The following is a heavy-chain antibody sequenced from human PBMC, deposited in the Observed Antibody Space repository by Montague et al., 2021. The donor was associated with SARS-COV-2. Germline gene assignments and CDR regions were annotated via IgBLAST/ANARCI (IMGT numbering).Heavy chain of an antibody. V-gene: IGHV4-34*01. CDR3: ARFAYRLLFIASYYGMAV. J-gene: IGHJ6*02. CDR1: GESFSGYY. CDR2: ISHSGST. Sequence: SETLSLTCAVYGESFSGYYWSCILQPPGKGLEWIVGISHSGSTTYNPSLKSRVTISIDTSTNKFSLKLSSVPAADMAVNYCARFAYRLLFIASYYGMAVWGQGTTVTVSS. D-gene: IGHD2-2*01.